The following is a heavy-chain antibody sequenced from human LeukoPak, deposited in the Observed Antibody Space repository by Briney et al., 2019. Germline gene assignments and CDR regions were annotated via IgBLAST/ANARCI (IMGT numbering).Heavy chain of an antibody. CDR1: GGSFSGYY. J-gene: IGHJ4*02. V-gene: IGHV4-34*01. Sequence: PSETLSLTCAVYGGSFSGYYWSWIRQPPGKGLEWIGEINHSGSTNYNPSLKSRVTISVDTSKNQFSLKLSSVTAADTAVYCCARSRQQLARWGQGTLVTVSS. D-gene: IGHD6-13*01. CDR2: INHSGST. CDR3: ARSRQQLAR.